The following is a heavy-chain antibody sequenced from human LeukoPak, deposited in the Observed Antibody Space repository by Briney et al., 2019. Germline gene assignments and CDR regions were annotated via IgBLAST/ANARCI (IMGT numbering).Heavy chain of an antibody. CDR1: GFTFSSYA. CDR2: ISGSGGST. D-gene: IGHD3-10*01. Sequence: GSLRLSCAASGFTFSSYAMSWVRQAPGKGLGWVSAISGSGGSTYYADSVKGRFTISRDNSKNTLYLQMNSLRAEDTAVYYCAKAPTRAVRGVINYWGQGTLVTVSS. CDR3: AKAPTRAVRGVINY. J-gene: IGHJ4*02. V-gene: IGHV3-23*01.